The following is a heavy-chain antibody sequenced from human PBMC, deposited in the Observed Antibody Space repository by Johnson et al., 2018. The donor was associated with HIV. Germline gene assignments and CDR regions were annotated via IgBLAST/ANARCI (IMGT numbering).Heavy chain of an antibody. D-gene: IGHD6-13*01. Sequence: QVQLVESGGGVVQPGRSLRLSCAASGFTFSSYAMHWVRQAPGKGLEWVAVISYDGSNKYYADSVKGRFTISRDNSKNTLYLQMNSLRAGATAVYYCASLIAAAGDDAFDIWGQGTMVTVSS. J-gene: IGHJ3*02. V-gene: IGHV3-30-3*01. CDR1: GFTFSSYA. CDR2: ISYDGSNK. CDR3: ASLIAAAGDDAFDI.